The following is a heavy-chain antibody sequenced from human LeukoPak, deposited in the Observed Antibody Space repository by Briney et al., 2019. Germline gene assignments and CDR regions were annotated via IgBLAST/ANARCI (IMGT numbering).Heavy chain of an antibody. CDR3: ARVPVLQIVGN. J-gene: IGHJ4*02. CDR2: ISYDGSNK. V-gene: IGHV3-30-3*01. D-gene: IGHD1-14*01. CDR1: GFTFSSYA. Sequence: AGGSLRLSCAASGFTFSSYAMHWVRQAPGKGLEWVAVISYDGSNKYYADSVKGRFTISRDNSKNTLYLQMNSLRAEDTAVYYCARVPVLQIVGNWGQGILVTVSS.